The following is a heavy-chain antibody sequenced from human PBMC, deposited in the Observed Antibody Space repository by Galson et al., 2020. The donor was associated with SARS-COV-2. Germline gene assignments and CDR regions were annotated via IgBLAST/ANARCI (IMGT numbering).Heavy chain of an antibody. CDR3: ARGGIAVAGDYYYCVMDV. Sequence: GGSLRLSSAASGFTFSSYSMNWVRQAPGKGLEWVSSISSSSSYIYYADSVKGRFTISSDNAKNSLYLQMNSLRAEDTAVDYWARGGIAVAGDYYYCVMDVWGQGATVAVSS. D-gene: IGHD6-19*01. J-gene: IGHJ6*02. CDR1: GFTFSSYS. V-gene: IGHV3-21*01. CDR2: ISSSSSYI.